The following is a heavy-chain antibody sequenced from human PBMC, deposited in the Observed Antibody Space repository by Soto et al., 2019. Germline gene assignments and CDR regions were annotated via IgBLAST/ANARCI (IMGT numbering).Heavy chain of an antibody. CDR2: LNPNSGDT. CDR1: GYTFTGYY. Sequence: GASLKVSCKASGYTFTGYYMHWVRQAPGQGLEWMGWLNPNSGDTGYAQKFQGRVTLTRNTSINTAYIELSSLTSDETAVYYCATSGGGWYLYWGQGTLVTVSS. J-gene: IGHJ4*02. D-gene: IGHD6-19*01. V-gene: IGHV1-8*02. CDR3: ATSGGGWYLY.